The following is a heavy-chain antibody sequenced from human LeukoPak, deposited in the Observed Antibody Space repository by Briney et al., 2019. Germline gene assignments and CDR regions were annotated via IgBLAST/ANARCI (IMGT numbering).Heavy chain of an antibody. CDR1: GFIFNHYG. CDR3: AKDPSFRTTLPL. J-gene: IGHJ4*02. V-gene: IGHV3-30*18. D-gene: IGHD1-1*01. Sequence: GGSLRLSCAASGFIFNHYGMHWVRQAPGKGLEWVALVSYDGSNRYYVDSVKGRFTISRDNSKNMLYLEMNSLRAEDTAVYYCAKDPSFRTTLPLWGQGTLVTVSS. CDR2: VSYDGSNR.